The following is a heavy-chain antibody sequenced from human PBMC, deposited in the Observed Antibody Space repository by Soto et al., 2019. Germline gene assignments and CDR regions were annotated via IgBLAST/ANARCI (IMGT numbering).Heavy chain of an antibody. CDR1: GYAFTTYG. J-gene: IGHJ4*02. Sequence: QVHLVQSGAEVKKPGASVKVSCKGSGYAFTTYGITWVRQAPGQGLEWMGWISAHNGNTNYAQKLQGRVTVTRDTSTSTGYLELRSLRSDDTAVYYCARGRYGDYWGQGAVVTVSS. CDR2: ISAHNGNT. D-gene: IGHD1-1*01. CDR3: ARGRYGDY. V-gene: IGHV1-18*01.